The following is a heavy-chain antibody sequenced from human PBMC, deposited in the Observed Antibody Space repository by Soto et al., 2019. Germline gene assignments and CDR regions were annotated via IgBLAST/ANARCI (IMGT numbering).Heavy chain of an antibody. J-gene: IGHJ4*02. CDR1: RFTFSSYA. CDR2: ISGSGSST. Sequence: PGGSLRLSCAASRFTFSSYAMSWVRQAPGKGLEWVSAISGSGSSTYYPDSVKGRFTISRDNSKDTLYLQMNSLRAEDTAVYYCAKDLVGEYTYGISYWGQGTLVTVSS. D-gene: IGHD5-18*01. CDR3: AKDLVGEYTYGISY. V-gene: IGHV3-23*01.